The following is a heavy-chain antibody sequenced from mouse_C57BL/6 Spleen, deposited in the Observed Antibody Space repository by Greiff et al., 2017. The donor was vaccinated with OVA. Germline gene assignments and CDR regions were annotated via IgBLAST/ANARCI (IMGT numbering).Heavy chain of an antibody. Sequence: QVHVKQSGPGLVQPSQSLSITCTVSGFSLTSYGVHWVRQSPGKGLEWLGVIWRGGSTDYNAAFMSRLSITKDNSKSQVFFKMNSLQADDTAIYYCAKNAYYYGSSYYAMDYWGQGTSVTVSS. V-gene: IGHV2-5*01. CDR1: GFSLTSYG. CDR2: IWRGGST. J-gene: IGHJ4*01. CDR3: AKNAYYYGSSYYAMDY. D-gene: IGHD1-1*01.